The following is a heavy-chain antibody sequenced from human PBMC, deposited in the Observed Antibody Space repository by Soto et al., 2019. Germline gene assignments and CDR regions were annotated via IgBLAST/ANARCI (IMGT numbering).Heavy chain of an antibody. CDR1: GGSISSSISFY. J-gene: IGHJ6*02. CDR3: GRLSECSTSWAPYYGMDV. V-gene: IGHV4-39*01. Sequence: SETLSLTCTVSGGSISSSISFYWGWIRQPPGKGLEWIGNVYYSGNTYYNPSLKSRVTISVDTSKNQFSLKLSSVTAADTAVYYCGRLSECSTSWAPYYGMDVWGHGSTVTVSS. CDR2: VYYSGNT. D-gene: IGHD2-2*01.